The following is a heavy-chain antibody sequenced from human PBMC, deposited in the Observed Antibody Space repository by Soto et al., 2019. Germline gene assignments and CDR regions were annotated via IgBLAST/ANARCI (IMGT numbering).Heavy chain of an antibody. CDR1: GFTFSSYG. J-gene: IGHJ4*02. Sequence: QVQLVESGGGVVQPGRSLRLSCAASGFTFSSYGMHWVRQAPGKGLEWVAVISYDGSNKYYADSVKGRFTISRDNSKNTLYLQMNSLRAEDTAVYYCAKDRSSRVAADYWGQGTLVTVSS. V-gene: IGHV3-30*18. D-gene: IGHD6-13*01. CDR2: ISYDGSNK. CDR3: AKDRSSRVAADY.